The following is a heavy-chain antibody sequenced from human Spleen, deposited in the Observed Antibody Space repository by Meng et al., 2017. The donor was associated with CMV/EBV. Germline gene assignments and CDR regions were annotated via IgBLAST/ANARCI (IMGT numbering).Heavy chain of an antibody. CDR2: ISWNSGSI. CDR1: GFTFDDFA. D-gene: IGHD6-6*01. V-gene: IGHV3-9*01. J-gene: IGHJ6*02. CDR3: VKDISNSHYYGMDV. Sequence: GGSLRLSCGASGFTFDDFAMHWVRQAPGKGLEWVSGISWNSGSIGYADSVKGRFTISRDNAKNSLYLQMNSLRAEDTALYYCVKDISNSHYYGMDVWGQGTTVTVSS.